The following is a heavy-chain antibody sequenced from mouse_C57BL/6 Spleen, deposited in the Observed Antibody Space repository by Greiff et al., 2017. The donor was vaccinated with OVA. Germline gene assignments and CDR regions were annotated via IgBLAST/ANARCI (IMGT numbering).Heavy chain of an antibody. Sequence: VQLQQSGPGLVKPSQSLSLTCSVTGFSITSGSYWNWIRPFPGNKLEWMGSISYDGSNNYNPSLKNRIAITRDTSKNQFFLKLNSVTTEDTATYYCAREGYYYFDDWGKGTTLTVSS. CDR1: GFSITSGSY. V-gene: IGHV3-6*01. CDR3: AREGYYYFDD. CDR2: ISYDGSN. J-gene: IGHJ2*01. D-gene: IGHD2-3*01.